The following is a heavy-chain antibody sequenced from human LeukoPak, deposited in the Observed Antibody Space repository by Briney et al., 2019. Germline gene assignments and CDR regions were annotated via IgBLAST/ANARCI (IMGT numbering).Heavy chain of an antibody. Sequence: GGSLRLSCAASRFTFSDYNMHWIRQAPGKGLVWVSHIKSDGSGINYADSVKGRFTISRDNAKNALYLQMNSLRAEDTAVYYCTSGSYYNDYWGQGTLVTVSS. CDR3: TSGSYYNDY. CDR1: RFTFSDYN. J-gene: IGHJ4*02. D-gene: IGHD3-10*01. CDR2: IKSDGSGI. V-gene: IGHV3-74*01.